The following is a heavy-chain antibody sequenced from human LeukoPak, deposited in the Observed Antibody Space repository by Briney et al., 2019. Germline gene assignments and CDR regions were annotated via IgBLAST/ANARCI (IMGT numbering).Heavy chain of an antibody. CDR3: ARGYCSSASCLDYYFDS. D-gene: IGHD2-2*01. CDR1: GYTFTGYY. J-gene: IGHJ4*02. CDR2: INPNSGGT. V-gene: IGHV1-2*02. Sequence: ASVKVSCKASGYTFTGYYMHWVRQAPGQGLEWMGWINPNSGGTNYAQKFQGRVTMTRDTSLSTAYMELSRLRSDDTAVYYCARGYCSSASCLDYYFDSWGQGTLVTVSS.